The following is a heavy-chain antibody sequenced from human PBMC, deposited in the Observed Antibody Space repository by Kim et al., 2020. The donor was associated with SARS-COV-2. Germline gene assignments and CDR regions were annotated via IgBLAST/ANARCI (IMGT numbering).Heavy chain of an antibody. J-gene: IGHJ4*02. CDR1: GGSINNYY. V-gene: IGHV4-59*01. CDR3: ARGGVATIWSY. Sequence: SETLSLTCTVSGGSINNYYWSWIRQLLGKGLEWIGYMFYSGSTNYNPSLKSRVTMSVDTSKNQFSLNLTSVTPADTAVYYCARGGVATIWSYWGQGTLVT. D-gene: IGHD5-12*01. CDR2: MFYSGST.